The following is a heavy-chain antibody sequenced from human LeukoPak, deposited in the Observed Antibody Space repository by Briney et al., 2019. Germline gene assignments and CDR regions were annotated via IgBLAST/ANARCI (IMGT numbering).Heavy chain of an antibody. D-gene: IGHD3-16*02. J-gene: IGHJ3*02. CDR3: ARGGVGYDYVWGSYRGAFDI. CDR2: ISSSSSTI. Sequence: GGSLRLSCAASGFTFSSYSMNWVRQPPGKGLEWFSYISSSSSTIYYADSVKGRFTISRDNAKNSLYLQMSSLRAEDTAVYYCARGGVGYDYVWGSYRGAFDIWGQGTMVTVSS. V-gene: IGHV3-48*01. CDR1: GFTFSSYS.